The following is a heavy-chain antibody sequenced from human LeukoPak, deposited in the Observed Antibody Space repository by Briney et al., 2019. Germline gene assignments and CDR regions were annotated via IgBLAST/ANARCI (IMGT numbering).Heavy chain of an antibody. Sequence: NPGGSLRLSCVASGFSLFSYSINWVRQAPGKGLEWVSSISSSSSYIYYADSVKGRFTISRDNAKNSLYLQMNNLRVDDSAVYYCAREYTAMAYDHWGQGNLVTVSS. CDR1: GFSLFSYS. V-gene: IGHV3-21*01. J-gene: IGHJ4*02. CDR3: AREYTAMAYDH. D-gene: IGHD5-18*01. CDR2: ISSSSSYI.